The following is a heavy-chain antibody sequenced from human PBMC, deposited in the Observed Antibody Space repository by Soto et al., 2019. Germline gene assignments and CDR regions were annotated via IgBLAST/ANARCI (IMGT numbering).Heavy chain of an antibody. V-gene: IGHV5-51*01. CDR3: ARRPQKAYDPIDY. J-gene: IGHJ4*02. CDR2: IYPGDFDT. CDR1: GYKFTAYW. D-gene: IGHD1-1*01. Sequence: GESLKSSCMTSGYKFTAYWIAWVRQRPGKGLEWMGIIYPGDFDTRYSPSFEGQVTISVDRSTNTAHLHWSSLKASDTAIYYCARRPQKAYDPIDYWGQGTLVTVSS.